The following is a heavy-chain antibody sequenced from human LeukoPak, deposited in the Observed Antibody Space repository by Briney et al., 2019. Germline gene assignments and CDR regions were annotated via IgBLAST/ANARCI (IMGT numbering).Heavy chain of an antibody. CDR3: ARGVVVVPAATKFDY. J-gene: IGHJ4*02. Sequence: SETLSLTCAVYGGSFSGYYWSWIRQPPGKGLEWIGEINHSGSTNYNPSLKSRVTISVDTSKNQFSLKLSSVTAADTAVYYCARGVVVVPAATKFDYWGQGTLVNVSS. CDR1: GGSFSGYY. V-gene: IGHV4-34*01. CDR2: INHSGST. D-gene: IGHD2-2*01.